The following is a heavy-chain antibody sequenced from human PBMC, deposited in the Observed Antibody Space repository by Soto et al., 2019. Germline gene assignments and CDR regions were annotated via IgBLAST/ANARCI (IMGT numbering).Heavy chain of an antibody. D-gene: IGHD5-18*01. J-gene: IGHJ4*02. CDR3: AKERDVDTYYFDY. V-gene: IGHV3-9*01. CDR2: ISWNSGSI. Sequence: EVQLVESGGGLVQPGRSLRLSCAASGFTFDDYAMHWVRQAPGKGLEWVSGISWNSGSIGYADSVKGRFTISRDNAKNSLYLQMNRLRAEDTALYDCAKERDVDTYYFDYWGQGTLVTVSS. CDR1: GFTFDDYA.